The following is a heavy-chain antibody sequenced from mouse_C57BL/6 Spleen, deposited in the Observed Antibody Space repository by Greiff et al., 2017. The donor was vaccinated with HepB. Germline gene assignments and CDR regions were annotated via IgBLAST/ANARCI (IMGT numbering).Heavy chain of an antibody. CDR2: IYPGDGDT. Sequence: VQRVESGPELVKPGASVKISCKASGYAFSSSWMNWVKQRPGKGLEWIGRIYPGDGDTNYNGKFKGKATLTADKSSSTAYMQLSSLTSEDSAVYFCYSNGDYWGQGTTLTVSS. J-gene: IGHJ2*01. CDR1: GYAFSSSW. CDR3: YSNGDY. V-gene: IGHV1-82*01. D-gene: IGHD2-5*01.